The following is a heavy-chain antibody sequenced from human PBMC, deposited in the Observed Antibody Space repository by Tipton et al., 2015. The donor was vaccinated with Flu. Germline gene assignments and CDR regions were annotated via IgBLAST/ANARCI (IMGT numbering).Heavy chain of an antibody. CDR1: GGSISYYY. CDR2: SYYSGST. D-gene: IGHD3-10*01. J-gene: IGHJ4*02. CDR3: ARDRGWPASLDY. Sequence: TLSLTCTVSGGSISYYYWNWIRQPPGKGLEWIGFSYYSGSTSYNPSLKSRVTISVGTSRNQFSLNLKSVTAADTAVYYCARDRGWPASLDYWGQGIPVTVSS. V-gene: IGHV4-59*01.